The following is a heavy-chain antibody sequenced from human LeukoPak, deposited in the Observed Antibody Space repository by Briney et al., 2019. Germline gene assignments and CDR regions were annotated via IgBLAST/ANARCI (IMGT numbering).Heavy chain of an antibody. CDR3: ATDLTQGYAFDI. V-gene: IGHV4-39*01. CDR2: IYYSGST. CDR1: GGSISSSSYY. D-gene: IGHD3-3*01. J-gene: IGHJ3*02. Sequence: SETLSLTCTVSGGSISSSSYYWGWIRQPPGKGLEWIGSIYYSGSTYYNPSLKSRVTISVDTSKNQFSLKLSSVIAADTAVYYCATDLTQGYAFDIWGQGTMVTVSS.